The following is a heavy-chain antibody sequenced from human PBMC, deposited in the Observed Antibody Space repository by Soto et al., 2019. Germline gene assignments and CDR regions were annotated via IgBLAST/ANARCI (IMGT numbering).Heavy chain of an antibody. CDR1: GFTFSSYG. D-gene: IGHD3-3*01. Sequence: PGGSLRLSCAASGFTFSSYGMHWVRQAPGKWLEWVAVISYDGSNKYYADSVKGRFTISRDNSKNTLYLQMNSLRAEDTAVYYCAKDMYYDFWSGYPRHYYYYYGMDVWGQGXTVTVYS. V-gene: IGHV3-30*18. CDR2: ISYDGSNK. CDR3: AKDMYYDFWSGYPRHYYYYYGMDV. J-gene: IGHJ6*02.